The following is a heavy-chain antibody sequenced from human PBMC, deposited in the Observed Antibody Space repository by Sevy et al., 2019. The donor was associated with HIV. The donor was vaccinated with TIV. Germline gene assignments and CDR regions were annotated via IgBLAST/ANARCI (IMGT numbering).Heavy chain of an antibody. CDR1: GYSFISYW. V-gene: IGHV5-51*01. J-gene: IGHJ3*02. Sequence: GKSLKISCKGSGYSFISYWIGWLRQMPGKGLEWMGIIYPGDSDTRYSPSFQGQVTISADKSISTAYLQWSSLKASDTAMYYCARQLSTVTRADAFDIWGQGTMVTVSS. CDR3: ARQLSTVTRADAFDI. D-gene: IGHD4-17*01. CDR2: IYPGDSDT.